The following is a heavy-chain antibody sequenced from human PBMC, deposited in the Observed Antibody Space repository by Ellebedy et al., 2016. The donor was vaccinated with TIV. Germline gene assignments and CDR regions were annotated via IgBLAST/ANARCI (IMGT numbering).Heavy chain of an antibody. CDR2: INQPGTET. V-gene: IGHV3-7*01. D-gene: IGHD6-6*01. Sequence: GGSLRLSXGGSGFTFSRYWMSWVRQVPGKGLEWLVNINQPGTETYGVDSVRDRFTISRDNAKSSLYLQMNSLRAEDTALYYCARGGDYSSSDYWGQGSLVTVSS. CDR1: GFTFSRYW. CDR3: ARGGDYSSSDY. J-gene: IGHJ4*02.